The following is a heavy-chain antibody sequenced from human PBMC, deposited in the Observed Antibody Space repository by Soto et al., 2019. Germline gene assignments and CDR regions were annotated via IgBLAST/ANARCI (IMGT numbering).Heavy chain of an antibody. V-gene: IGHV3-23*01. CDR2: IGGNGGST. D-gene: IGHD3-3*01. CDR1: GFTFSSYA. Sequence: GALRLSCAASGFTFSSYAMSWVRQAPGKGLEWVSVIGGNGGSTYYADSVTGRFTISRDNSRNTLYLQMNSPRGEATALYYCAKDILENSIGYVDCWGQGTLVPVSS. CDR3: AKDILENSIGYVDC. J-gene: IGHJ4*02.